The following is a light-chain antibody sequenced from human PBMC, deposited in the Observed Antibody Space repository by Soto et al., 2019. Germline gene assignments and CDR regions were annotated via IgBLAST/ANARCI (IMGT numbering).Light chain of an antibody. CDR2: KAS. J-gene: IGKJ1*01. CDR3: QQYHNYPWT. Sequence: DIQMTQSPSTLSTSVGDGVTITCRASQTISTWLAWYQQKPGKAPKLLIYKASSLESGVPSRFSGSGSGTEFTLTISSLQPDDFATYYCQQYHNYPWTFGQGTKVDIK. CDR1: QTISTW. V-gene: IGKV1-5*03.